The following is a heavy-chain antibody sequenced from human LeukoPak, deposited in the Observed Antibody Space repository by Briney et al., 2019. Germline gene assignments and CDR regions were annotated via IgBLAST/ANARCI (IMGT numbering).Heavy chain of an antibody. Sequence: SQTLSLTCTVSGGSISSGGYYWSWIRQHAGKGLEWIGYIYYSGSTYYNPSLKSRVTISVDTSKNQFSLKLSSVTAADTAVYYCARIVVVPAATRSFDPWGQGTLVTVSS. J-gene: IGHJ5*02. CDR2: IYYSGST. CDR3: ARIVVVPAATRSFDP. CDR1: GGSISSGGYY. D-gene: IGHD2-2*01. V-gene: IGHV4-31*03.